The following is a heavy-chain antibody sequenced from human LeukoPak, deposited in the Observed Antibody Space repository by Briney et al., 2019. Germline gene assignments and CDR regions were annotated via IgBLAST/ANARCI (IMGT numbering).Heavy chain of an antibody. CDR2: IWYDGSKK. CDR1: GFTFSTYG. D-gene: IGHD4-23*01. J-gene: IGHJ4*02. V-gene: IGHV3-33*01. CDR3: ARVPKTTVVTLFDY. Sequence: GGSLRLSCAASGFTFSTYGMHWVRQAPGKGLEWVAVIWYDGSKKYYADSVKGRFTISRDNAKNSLYLQMNSLRAEDTAVYYCARVPKTTVVTLFDYWGQGTLVTVSS.